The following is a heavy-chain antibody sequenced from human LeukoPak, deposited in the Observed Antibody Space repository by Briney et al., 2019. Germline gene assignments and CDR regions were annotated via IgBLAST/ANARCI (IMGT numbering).Heavy chain of an antibody. CDR3: AGSSGWSGVLSY. CDR2: ISYSGST. D-gene: IGHD6-19*01. V-gene: IGHV4-59*01. J-gene: IGHJ4*02. Sequence: SETLSLTCTVSGGSITTYFWSWIRQPPGKGLEWIGYISYSGSTNNNPSLKSRVTTSLDTSKNQFSLKLTSVTAADSAVYYCAGSSGWSGVLSYWGQGALVTVSS. CDR1: GGSITTYF.